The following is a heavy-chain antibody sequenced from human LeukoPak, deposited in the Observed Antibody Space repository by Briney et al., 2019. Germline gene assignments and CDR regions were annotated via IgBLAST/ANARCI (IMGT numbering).Heavy chain of an antibody. CDR3: ARVGGIIAAAGGGGYSFDY. V-gene: IGHV4-59*01. CDR2: IYYSGST. J-gene: IGHJ4*02. CDR1: GGSISSYY. Sequence: SETLSLTCTVSGGSISSYYWSWIRQPPEKGLEWIGYIYYSGSTNYNPSLKSRVTISVDSSKNQFSLKLSSVTAADTAVYYCARVGGIIAAAGGGGYSFDYWGQGTLVTVSS. D-gene: IGHD6-13*01.